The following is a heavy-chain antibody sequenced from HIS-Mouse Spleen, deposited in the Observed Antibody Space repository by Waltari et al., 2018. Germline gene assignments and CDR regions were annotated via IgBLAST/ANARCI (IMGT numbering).Heavy chain of an antibody. CDR2: ISSSSSYR. J-gene: IGHJ3*02. CDR3: ARDSGVSDAFDI. Sequence: EVQLVESGGGLVKPGGSLRLSCAASGFTFSSYSMNWVRQAPGKGLELVSSISSSSSYRYYADSVKGRFTISRDNAKNSLYLQMNSLRAEDTAVYYCARDSGVSDAFDIWGQGTMVTVSS. V-gene: IGHV3-21*01. D-gene: IGHD3-10*01. CDR1: GFTFSSYS.